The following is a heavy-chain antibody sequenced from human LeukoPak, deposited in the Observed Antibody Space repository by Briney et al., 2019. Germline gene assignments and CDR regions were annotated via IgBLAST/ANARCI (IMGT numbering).Heavy chain of an antibody. CDR3: ARLQRAALDY. Sequence: GGSLRLSCAASGFTFSSYSMHWVRQAPGKGLEWVAVISYDGSDKYYADSVKGRFTISRDNSKNTLYLQVNSLRTEDTAVYYCARLQRAALDYWGQGTLVTVSS. CDR1: GFTFSSYS. CDR2: ISYDGSDK. J-gene: IGHJ4*02. D-gene: IGHD6-25*01. V-gene: IGHV3-30*03.